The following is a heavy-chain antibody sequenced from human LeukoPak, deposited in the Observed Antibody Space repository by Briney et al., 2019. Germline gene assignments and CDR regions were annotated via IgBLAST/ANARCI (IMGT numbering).Heavy chain of an antibody. CDR2: IYPGDSDT. V-gene: IGHV5-51*01. Sequence: LGESLKISCKGSGYSFTNYWIGWVRQMPGKGLEWMGIIYPGDSDTRYSPSFQGQVTISADKSISTAYLQWSSLNTSDTAIYYCARYTDHYYFDYWGQGTLVTVSS. CDR1: GYSFTNYW. D-gene: IGHD1-1*01. CDR3: ARYTDHYYFDY. J-gene: IGHJ4*02.